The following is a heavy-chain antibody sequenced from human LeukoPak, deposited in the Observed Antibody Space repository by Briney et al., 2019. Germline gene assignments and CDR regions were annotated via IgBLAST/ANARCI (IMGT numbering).Heavy chain of an antibody. CDR1: GGSLSSYF. J-gene: IGHJ4*02. Sequence: SETLSLTCTVPGGSLSSYFWSWIRLSPGKGLEWIGYIYSSGSTNYNPSLRNRVTISVDTSKRQFSLKVNSVTAADTAVYYCARRYRGFFDYWGQGILVTVSS. CDR3: ARRYRGFFDY. V-gene: IGHV4-59*01. D-gene: IGHD3-16*02. CDR2: IYSSGST.